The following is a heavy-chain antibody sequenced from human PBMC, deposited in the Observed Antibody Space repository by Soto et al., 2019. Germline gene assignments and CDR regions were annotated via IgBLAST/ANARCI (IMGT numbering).Heavy chain of an antibody. CDR3: ARNPTIRTGTRYYYYGMDV. CDR1: GYSFTSYW. V-gene: IGHV5-10-1*01. D-gene: IGHD4-17*01. J-gene: IGHJ6*02. Sequence: GESLKISCKGSGYSFTSYWISWVRQMPGKGLEWMGRIDPSDSYTNYSPSFQGHVTISADKSISTAYLQWSSLKASDTAMYYCARNPTIRTGTRYYYYGMDVWGQGTTVTVSS. CDR2: IDPSDSYT.